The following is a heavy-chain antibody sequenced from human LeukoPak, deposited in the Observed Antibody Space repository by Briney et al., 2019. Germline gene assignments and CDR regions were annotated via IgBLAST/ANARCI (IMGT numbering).Heavy chain of an antibody. J-gene: IGHJ4*02. CDR1: GFSFSHYA. Sequence: GRSLRLSCAASGFSFSHYALHWVRQAPGTAMERLALISDEGKVKYYSVSEKGQFTVSRDDYKITLYLQMNSLRTEDTALYYCARDFSTKYSQDYWGQGTLVTVS. CDR2: ISDEGKVK. V-gene: IGHV3-30*04. D-gene: IGHD1-26*01. CDR3: ARDFSTKYSQDY.